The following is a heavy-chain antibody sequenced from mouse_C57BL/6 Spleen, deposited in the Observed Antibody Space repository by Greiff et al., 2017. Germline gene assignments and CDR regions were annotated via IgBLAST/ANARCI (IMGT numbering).Heavy chain of an antibody. CDR1: GFTFSDYG. V-gene: IGHV5-17*01. Sequence: EVQLQESGGGLVKPGGSLKLSCAASGFTFSDYGMHWVRQAPEKGLEWVAYISSGSSTIYYADTVKGRFTISRDNAKNTLFLQMTSLRSEDTAMYYCAKRYDDSRDWYFDVWGTGTTVTVSS. CDR3: AKRYDDSRDWYFDV. D-gene: IGHD1-1*01. J-gene: IGHJ1*03. CDR2: ISSGSSTI.